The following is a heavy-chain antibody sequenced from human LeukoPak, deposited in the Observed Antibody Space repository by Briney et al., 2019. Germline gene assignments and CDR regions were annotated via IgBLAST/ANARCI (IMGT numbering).Heavy chain of an antibody. Sequence: SQTLSLTCTVSGGSISIGGYYWSWIRQHPGKGLEWIGYIYYGGITYYNPSLKSRVTISVDTSKNQFSLKLSSVTAADTAVYYCARRASRTIVVVPAAFDYWGQGTLVTVSS. V-gene: IGHV4-31*03. J-gene: IGHJ4*02. D-gene: IGHD2-2*01. CDR1: GGSISIGGYY. CDR3: ARRASRTIVVVPAAFDY. CDR2: IYYGGIT.